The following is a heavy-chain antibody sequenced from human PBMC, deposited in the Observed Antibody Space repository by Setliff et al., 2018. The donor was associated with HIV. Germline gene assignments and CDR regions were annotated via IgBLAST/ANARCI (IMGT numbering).Heavy chain of an antibody. CDR3: ARILDMSSRTRTLYHAMDV. D-gene: IGHD3-10*01. Sequence: HPGGSLRLSCAASGFSFSRFAMNWVRQAPGKGLEWVSFISVSGFTIHYADSVQGRFTISRDNARNSLSLQLNSLRADDTAVYYCARILDMSSRTRTLYHAMDVWGRGTTVTVFS. CDR1: GFSFSRFA. CDR2: ISVSGFTI. V-gene: IGHV3-48*03. J-gene: IGHJ6*02.